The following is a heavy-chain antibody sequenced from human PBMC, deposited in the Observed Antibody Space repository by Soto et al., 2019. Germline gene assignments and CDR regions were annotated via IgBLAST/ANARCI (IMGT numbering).Heavy chain of an antibody. CDR2: LSSDGTTT. D-gene: IGHD3-22*01. J-gene: IGHJ4*02. V-gene: IGHV3-23*01. CDR3: AKVISFDTSAYNY. Sequence: EVQLLESGGGLVQPGGSLRLSCTASGFTFSTYGMSWVRQAPGKGLEWVSSLSSDGTTTYYIDSVKGRFTISRDNSRNTLSLQMNSLRTEDTAVYYCAKVISFDTSAYNYWCQGILVTVSS. CDR1: GFTFSTYG.